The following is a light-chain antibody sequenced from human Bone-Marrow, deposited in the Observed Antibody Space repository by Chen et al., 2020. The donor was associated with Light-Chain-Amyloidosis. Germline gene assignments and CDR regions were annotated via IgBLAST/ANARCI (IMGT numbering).Light chain of an antibody. CDR3: QVWDRSSDRPV. Sequence: YVLTQPSSVSVAPGQTATIACGGNNIGSTSVHWYQQTPGQAPLLVVYDDSDRPSGVPERLSGSNTGNTATLTISRVEAGDEADYYCQVWDRSSDRPVFGGGTKLTVL. J-gene: IGLJ3*02. CDR1: NIGSTS. CDR2: DDS. V-gene: IGLV3-21*02.